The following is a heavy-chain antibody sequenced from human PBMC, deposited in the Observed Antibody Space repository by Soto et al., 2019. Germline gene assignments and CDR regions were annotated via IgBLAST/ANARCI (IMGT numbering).Heavy chain of an antibody. D-gene: IGHD5-12*01. CDR2: IFSNDEK. V-gene: IGHV2-26*01. CDR3: ARISGYVFNGMDV. CDR1: VFSLSNARMG. J-gene: IGHJ6*02. Sequence: QVTLKESGPVLVKPTETLTLTCTVSVFSLSNARMGVSWIRQPPGKALEWVAHIFSNDEKSYCTSLKSSLTLSKDTSKSQVVLTMTNMDPVDTATYYCARISGYVFNGMDVWGQGTTVTVSS.